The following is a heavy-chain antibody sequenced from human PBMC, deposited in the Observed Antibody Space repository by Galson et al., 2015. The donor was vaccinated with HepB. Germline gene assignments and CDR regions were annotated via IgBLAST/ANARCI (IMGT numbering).Heavy chain of an antibody. CDR2: IIPIFGTA. CDR1: GGTFSSYA. V-gene: IGHV1-69*13. Sequence: SVKVSCKASGGTFSSYAISWVRQAPGQGLEWMGGIIPIFGTANYAQKFQGRVTITADESTSTAYMELSSLRSEDTAVYYCASKELLDGVVILALNSYYYYGMDVWGQGTTVTVSS. J-gene: IGHJ6*02. CDR3: ASKELLDGVVILALNSYYYYGMDV. D-gene: IGHD3-3*01.